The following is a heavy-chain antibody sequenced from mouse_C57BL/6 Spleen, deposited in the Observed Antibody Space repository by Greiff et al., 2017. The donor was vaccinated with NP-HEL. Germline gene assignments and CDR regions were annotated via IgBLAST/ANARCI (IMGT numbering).Heavy chain of an antibody. CDR3: ARGLYYYGSWYFDV. J-gene: IGHJ1*03. CDR1: GYAFSSSW. V-gene: IGHV1-82*01. Sequence: VQLQQSGPELVKPGASVKISCKASGYAFSSSWMNWVKQRPGKGLEWIGRIYPGDGDTNYNGKFKGKATLTADKSSSTAYMQLSSLTSDDSAVYFCARGLYYYGSWYFDVWGTGTTVTVSS. CDR2: IYPGDGDT. D-gene: IGHD1-1*01.